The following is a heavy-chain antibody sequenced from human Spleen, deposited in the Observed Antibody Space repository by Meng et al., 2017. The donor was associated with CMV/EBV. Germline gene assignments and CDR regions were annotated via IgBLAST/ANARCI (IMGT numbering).Heavy chain of an antibody. Sequence: QGRLQESGQGLVKPSHPLSFTCTVSGGSISSGDYYWSWIRQPAGKGLEWIGRIYTSGSTNYNPSLKSRVTMSVDTSKNQFSLKLSSVTAADTAVYYCARGGQRGDYWGQGTLVTVSS. CDR1: GGSISSGDYY. V-gene: IGHV4-61*02. CDR3: ARGGQRGDY. CDR2: IYTSGST. J-gene: IGHJ4*02.